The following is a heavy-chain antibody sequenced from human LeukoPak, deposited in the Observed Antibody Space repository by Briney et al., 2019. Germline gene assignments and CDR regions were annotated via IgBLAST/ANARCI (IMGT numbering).Heavy chain of an antibody. J-gene: IGHJ4*02. V-gene: IGHV4-39*01. CDR2: IYYSGST. D-gene: IGHD2-2*01. Sequence: SETLSLTCTVSGGSISSSSYYWGWIRQPPGKGLEWIGSIYYSGSTYYNPSLKSRVTISVDTSKNQFSLKLSSVTAADTAVYYCARRRGGRYCSSTSYYHPFDYWGQGTLVTVSS. CDR3: ARRRGGRYCSSTSYYHPFDY. CDR1: GGSISSSSYY.